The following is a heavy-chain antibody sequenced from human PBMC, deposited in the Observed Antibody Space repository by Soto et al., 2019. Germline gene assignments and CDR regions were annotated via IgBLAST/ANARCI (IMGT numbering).Heavy chain of an antibody. CDR2: MNPSSGKT. CDR1: GYTFTDYD. Sequence: QVQLVQSGAEVKTPGASVKVSCKASGYTFTDYDINWVRQAPGQGIEWVGRMNPSSGKTDYAQNFQARVTMTRDTSISTAYLELSNLGYEDTAVFYCSTWGRDGWYTGFFWGQGTLVTVAS. D-gene: IGHD6-19*01. CDR3: STWGRDGWYTGFF. V-gene: IGHV1-8*01. J-gene: IGHJ4*02.